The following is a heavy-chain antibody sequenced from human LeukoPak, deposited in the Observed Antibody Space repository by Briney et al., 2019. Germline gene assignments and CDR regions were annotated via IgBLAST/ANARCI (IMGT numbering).Heavy chain of an antibody. Sequence: GGSLRVSCAASGFTFSTYAVNWVRQAPGKGLEWVSTISGSGDSTYYADSVKGRFTISRDNSKNTLYLQMNSLRAEDTAVYYCARKGLVLRFLEWLDYFDYWGQGTLVTVSS. CDR1: GFTFSTYA. V-gene: IGHV3-23*01. J-gene: IGHJ4*02. D-gene: IGHD3-3*01. CDR2: ISGSGDST. CDR3: ARKGLVLRFLEWLDYFDY.